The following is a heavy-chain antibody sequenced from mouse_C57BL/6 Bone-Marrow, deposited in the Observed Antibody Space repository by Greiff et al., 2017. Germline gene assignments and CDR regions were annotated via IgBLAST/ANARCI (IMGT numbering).Heavy chain of an antibody. CDR3: TTYYGSSCWYFDV. CDR1: GFNFKDDY. V-gene: IGHV14-4*01. J-gene: IGHJ1*03. CDR2: IDPENGDT. Sequence: VQLQQSGAELVRPGASVKLSCTASGFNFKDDYMHWVKQRPEQGLEWIGWIDPENGDTDYAQKFKGNATITADTSSNTAYLQLSSLTSEDTAFYYCTTYYGSSCWYFDVCVTGTTVTVSS. D-gene: IGHD1-1*01.